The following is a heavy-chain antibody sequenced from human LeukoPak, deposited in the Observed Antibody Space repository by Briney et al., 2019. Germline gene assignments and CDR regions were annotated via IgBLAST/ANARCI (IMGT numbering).Heavy chain of an antibody. CDR1: GYTFTGYY. J-gene: IGHJ4*02. Sequence: GASVKVSCKASGYTFTGYYMHWVRQAPGQGLEWMGWINPNSGGTNYAQKFQGRVTMTRDTSISTAYMELSRLRSEDTAVYYCARAGIKHIVVYYFDYWGQGTLVTVSS. D-gene: IGHD2-21*01. CDR3: ARAGIKHIVVYYFDY. V-gene: IGHV1-2*02. CDR2: INPNSGGT.